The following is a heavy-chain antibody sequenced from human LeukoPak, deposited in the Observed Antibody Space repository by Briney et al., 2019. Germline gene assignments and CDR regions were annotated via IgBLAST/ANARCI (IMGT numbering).Heavy chain of an antibody. CDR1: GFTFSNAW. J-gene: IGHJ4*02. D-gene: IGHD6-13*01. CDR3: ASPNTAAGTIDY. CDR2: IKSKTDGGTT. Sequence: PGGSLRLSCAASGFTFSNAWMSWVRQAPGKGLEWVGRIKSKTDGGTTDYAAPVKGRFTISRDDSKNTLYLQMNSLKTEDTAVYYCASPNTAAGTIDYWGQGTLVTVSS. V-gene: IGHV3-15*01.